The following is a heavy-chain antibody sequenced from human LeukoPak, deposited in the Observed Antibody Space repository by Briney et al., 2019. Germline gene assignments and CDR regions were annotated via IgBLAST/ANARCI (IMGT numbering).Heavy chain of an antibody. J-gene: IGHJ4*02. Sequence: SETLSLTCTVSGDSISSSSYFWGWIRQPPGKGLEWIGEINHSGSTNYNPSLKSRVTISVDTSKNQFSLKLSSVTAADTAVYYCARLNSYGLLWGQGTLVTVSS. CDR1: GDSISSSSYF. CDR2: INHSGST. CDR3: ARLNSYGLL. V-gene: IGHV4-39*01. D-gene: IGHD5-18*01.